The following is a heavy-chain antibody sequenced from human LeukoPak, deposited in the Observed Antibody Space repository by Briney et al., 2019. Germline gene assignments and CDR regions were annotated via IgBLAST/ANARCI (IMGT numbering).Heavy chain of an antibody. CDR1: GGSISSGSYY. CDR3: ARDSGWELMA. J-gene: IGHJ5*02. CDR2: LYIGGNT. D-gene: IGHD1-26*01. V-gene: IGHV4-61*02. Sequence: SETLSLTCTVSGGSISSGSYYWSWIRQPAGKGLEWIGRLYIGGNTNYNPSLKSRVTMSVDTSKNQFSLRLRSVTAADTAVYYCARDSGWELMAWGQGTMVTVSS.